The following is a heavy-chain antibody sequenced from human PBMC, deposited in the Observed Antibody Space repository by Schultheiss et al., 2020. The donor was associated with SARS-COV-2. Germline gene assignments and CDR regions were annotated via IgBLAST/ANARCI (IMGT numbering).Heavy chain of an antibody. CDR3: ATSTLDCSSTSVPLDY. D-gene: IGHD2-2*01. CDR2: ISGSGGST. V-gene: IGHV3-23*01. Sequence: GGSLRLSCAASGFTFSSYAMSWVRQAPGKGLEWVSAISGSGGSTYYADSVKGRFTISRDNSKNTLYLQMNSLKTEDTAVYYCATSTLDCSSTSVPLDYWGQGTLVTVSS. J-gene: IGHJ4*02. CDR1: GFTFSSYA.